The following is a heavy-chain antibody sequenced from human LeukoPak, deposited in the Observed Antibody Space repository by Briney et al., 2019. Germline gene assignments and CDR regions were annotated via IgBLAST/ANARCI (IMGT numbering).Heavy chain of an antibody. CDR1: GFTFSRYW. V-gene: IGHV3-74*01. D-gene: IGHD2-8*02. CDR2: ISSDGSST. CDR3: VRDTGTSEYYFDY. J-gene: IGHJ4*02. Sequence: GGSLRLSCAASGFTFSRYWMHWVRQAPGKGLVWVSRISSDGSSTSYADFVKGRFTISRDNAKNTLYLQMNSLRAEDTAVYYCVRDTGTSEYYFDYWGQGTLVTVSS.